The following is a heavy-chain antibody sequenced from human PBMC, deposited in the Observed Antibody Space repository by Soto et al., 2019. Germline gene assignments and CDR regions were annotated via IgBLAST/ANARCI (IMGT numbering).Heavy chain of an antibody. J-gene: IGHJ6*02. Sequence: GASVKVSCKASGYTFTSYATHWVRQAPGQGLEWMGWINPNSGGTNYAQKFQGRVTMTRDTSISTAYMELSRLRSDDTAVYYCARDLITMVRGHEKTLYGMDVWGQGTTVTVSS. CDR2: INPNSGGT. CDR1: GYTFTSYA. V-gene: IGHV1-2*02. CDR3: ARDLITMVRGHEKTLYGMDV. D-gene: IGHD3-10*01.